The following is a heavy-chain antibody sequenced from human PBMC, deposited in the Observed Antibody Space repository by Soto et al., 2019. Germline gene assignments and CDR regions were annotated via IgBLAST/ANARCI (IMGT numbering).Heavy chain of an antibody. Sequence: ASVKVSCKASGYTFTSYYMHWVRQAPGQGLEWMGIINPSSGSTGYAQKFQGIVTMTRDTSTSTVYMELSSLRSEDTAVYYCARVHDYYDKFDYWGQGALVTVSS. V-gene: IGHV1-46*03. J-gene: IGHJ4*02. CDR2: INPSSGST. D-gene: IGHD3-22*01. CDR3: ARVHDYYDKFDY. CDR1: GYTFTSYY.